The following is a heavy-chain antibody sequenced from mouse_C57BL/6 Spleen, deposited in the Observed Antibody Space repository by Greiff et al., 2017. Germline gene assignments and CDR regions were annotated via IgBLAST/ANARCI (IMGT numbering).Heavy chain of an antibody. CDR1: GFTFSDYG. J-gene: IGHJ4*01. CDR3: ARGYGSSLYAMDY. V-gene: IGHV5-17*01. CDR2: ISSGSSTI. D-gene: IGHD1-1*01. Sequence: EVKVVESGGGLVKPGGSLKLSCAASGFTFSDYGMHWVRQAPEKGLEWVAYISSGSSTIYYADTVKGRFTIYRDNTKNTLFLQMTSLRYEDTAMYYCARGYGSSLYAMDYWGKGTSVTVSS.